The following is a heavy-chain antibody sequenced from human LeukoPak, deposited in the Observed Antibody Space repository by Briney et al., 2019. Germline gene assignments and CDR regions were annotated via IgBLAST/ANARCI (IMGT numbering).Heavy chain of an antibody. CDR1: GGSISSYY. CDR3: ARALGAYSSSWYGVSDY. V-gene: IGHV4-4*07. J-gene: IGHJ4*02. CDR2: IYTSGST. D-gene: IGHD6-13*01. Sequence: SETLSLTCTVSGGSISSYYWSWIRQPAGKGLEWIGRIYTSGSTNYNPSLKSRVTMSVDTSKNQFSLKLSSVTAADTAVYYCARALGAYSSSWYGVSDYWGQGTLVTVSS.